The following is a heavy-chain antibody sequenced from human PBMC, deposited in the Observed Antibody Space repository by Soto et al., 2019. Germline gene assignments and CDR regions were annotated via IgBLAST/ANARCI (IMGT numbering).Heavy chain of an antibody. Sequence: EVQLVESGGGLVQPGGSLRLSCAASGFTVSSVYMTWVRQAPGKGLEWVSVITSGGSTYYADSVRCRFTISRDNSKNTLYLQMNSLRAEDTAFYYCARDILGGAYDFWHGGQGTLVTVSS. CDR3: ARDILGGAYDFWH. CDR1: GFTVSSVY. V-gene: IGHV3-66*01. D-gene: IGHD3-3*01. CDR2: ITSGGST. J-gene: IGHJ4*02.